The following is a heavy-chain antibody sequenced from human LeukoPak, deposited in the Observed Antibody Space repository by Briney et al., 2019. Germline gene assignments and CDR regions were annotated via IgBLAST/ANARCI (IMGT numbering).Heavy chain of an antibody. CDR1: GFTFSSYW. CDR3: ARVVGSSGWYLGY. V-gene: IGHV3-74*01. CDR2: INSDGSST. Sequence: GGSLRLSCAASGFTFSSYWMHWVRQAPGKGLVWVSRINSDGSSTSYADSVKGRFTISRDNAKNTLYLQMNSLRAEDTAVYHCARVVGSSGWYLGYWGQGTLVTVSS. J-gene: IGHJ4*02. D-gene: IGHD6-19*01.